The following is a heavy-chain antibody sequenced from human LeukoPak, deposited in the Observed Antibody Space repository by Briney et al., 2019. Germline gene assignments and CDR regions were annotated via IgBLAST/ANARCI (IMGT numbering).Heavy chain of an antibody. CDR1: GFTFSSYE. V-gene: IGHV3-48*03. Sequence: GGSLRLSCAASGFTFSSYEMNWVRQAPGKGLEWVSYISSSGSTIYYADSVKGRFTISRDNAKNSLYLQMNSLRAEDTAVYYCARDEEGSPRGSSWYAYFDYWGQGTLVTVSS. CDR3: ARDEEGSPRGSSWYAYFDY. CDR2: ISSSGSTI. J-gene: IGHJ4*02. D-gene: IGHD6-13*01.